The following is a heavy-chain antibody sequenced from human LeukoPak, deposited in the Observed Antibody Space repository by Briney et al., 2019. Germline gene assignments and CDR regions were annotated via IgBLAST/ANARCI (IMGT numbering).Heavy chain of an antibody. CDR1: GFTVSSNY. CDR2: ISNSGGST. V-gene: IGHV3-23*01. CDR3: AKRSAAANYYFDY. Sequence: PGGSLRLSCAASGFTVSSNYMSWVRQAPGKGLEWVSTISNSGGSTYYADSVKGRFTISRDNSKNTLYLQMNSLRAEDTAVYYCAKRSAAANYYFDYWGQGTLVTVSS. J-gene: IGHJ4*02. D-gene: IGHD6-13*01.